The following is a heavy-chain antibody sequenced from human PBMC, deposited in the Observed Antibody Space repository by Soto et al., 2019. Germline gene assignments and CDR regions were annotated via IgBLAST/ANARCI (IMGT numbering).Heavy chain of an antibody. CDR2: IYYSGST. D-gene: IGHD1-7*01. CDR1: GGSISSYY. CDR3: ARIGFPWNYVAYFDY. Sequence: SETLSLTCTVSGGSISSYYWSWIRQPPGKGLEWIGYIYYSGSTNYNPSLKSRVTISVDTSKNQFSLKLSSVTAADTAVYYCARIGFPWNYVAYFDYWGQGTLVTVSS. V-gene: IGHV4-59*01. J-gene: IGHJ4*02.